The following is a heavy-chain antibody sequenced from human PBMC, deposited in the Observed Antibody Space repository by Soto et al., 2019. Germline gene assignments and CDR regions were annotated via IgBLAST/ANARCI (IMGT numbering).Heavy chain of an antibody. CDR1: GFTFSDYS. D-gene: IGHD3-22*01. Sequence: EVQLVESGGGLVQPGGPLRLSCVASGFTFSDYSMNWVRQAPGKGLEWVSYISSSGGTRYYADSAKGRFTISRDNAKNSLYLQMNSLRDEDTAVYYCARPYYYDSSGYYHYFDYWGQGTLVTVSS. CDR3: ARPYYYDSSGYYHYFDY. J-gene: IGHJ4*02. V-gene: IGHV3-48*02. CDR2: ISSSGGTR.